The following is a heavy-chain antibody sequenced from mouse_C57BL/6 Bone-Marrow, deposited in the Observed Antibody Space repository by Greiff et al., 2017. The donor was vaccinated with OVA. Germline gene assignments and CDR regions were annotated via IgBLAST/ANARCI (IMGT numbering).Heavy chain of an antibody. CDR2: IDPSDSET. CDR3: ARACGYYEDGYFDV. CDR1: GYTFTSYW. Sequence: QVQLQQPGAELVRPGSSVKLSCKASGYTFTSYWMHWVKQRPIQGLEWIGNIDPSDSETHYTQKFKDKATLTVDKSSSTAYLQLSSLTSEDSAVYYCARACGYYEDGYFDVWGTGTTVTVSS. J-gene: IGHJ1*03. V-gene: IGHV1-52*01. D-gene: IGHD2-3*01.